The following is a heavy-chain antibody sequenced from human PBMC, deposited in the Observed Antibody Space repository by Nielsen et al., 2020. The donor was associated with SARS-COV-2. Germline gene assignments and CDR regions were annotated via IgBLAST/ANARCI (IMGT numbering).Heavy chain of an antibody. CDR3: AKDAQVGIYGMAVAGTLGYYDY. CDR2: ISYDGSNK. D-gene: IGHD6-19*01. CDR1: RFTFSSYG. Sequence: GESLKISCAASRFTFSSYGMHWVRQAPGKGLEWVAVISYDGSNKYYADFVKGRFTVSRDNSKNTLYLQMNSLKTEDTAVYYCAKDAQVGIYGMAVAGTLGYYDYWGQGTLVTVSS. V-gene: IGHV3-30*18. J-gene: IGHJ4*02.